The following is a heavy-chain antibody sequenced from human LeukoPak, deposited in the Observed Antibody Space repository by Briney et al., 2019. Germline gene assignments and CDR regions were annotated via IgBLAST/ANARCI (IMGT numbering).Heavy chain of an antibody. J-gene: IGHJ4*02. CDR1: GFTFSSYA. Sequence: GGSLRLSCAASGFTFSSYAMHWVRQAPGKGLEWVAVISYDGSNKYYADSVKGRFTISRDNSKNTLYLQMNSLRVEDTAVYYCAKEGRSLQTYWGQGTLVTVSS. V-gene: IGHV3-30-3*01. CDR2: ISYDGSNK. CDR3: AKEGRSLQTY. D-gene: IGHD5-24*01.